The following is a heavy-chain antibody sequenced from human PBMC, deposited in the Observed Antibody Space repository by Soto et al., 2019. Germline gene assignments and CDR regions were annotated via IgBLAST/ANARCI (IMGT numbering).Heavy chain of an antibody. CDR2: IIPILGTA. V-gene: IGHV1-69*01. Sequence: QVQLVQSGAEVKKPGSSVKVSCKASGGTFSSYAISWVRQAPGQGLEWMGGIIPILGTANYAQKFQGRVTITADESTSTAEMELSSLRSEDTAVYYCARDPHYYDSSGYCDYCGQGTLVAFSS. J-gene: IGHJ4*02. CDR3: ARDPHYYDSSGYCDY. CDR1: GGTFSSYA. D-gene: IGHD3-22*01.